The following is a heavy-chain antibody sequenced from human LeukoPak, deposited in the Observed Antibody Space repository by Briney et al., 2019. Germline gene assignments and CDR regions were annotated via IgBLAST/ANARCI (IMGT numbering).Heavy chain of an antibody. D-gene: IGHD3-22*01. CDR2: IIPIFGTA. Sequence: SVKVSCKASGGTFSSYAISWVRQAPGQGLEWMGRIIPIFGTANYAQKFQGRVTITTDESTSTAYMELSSLRSEDTAIYYCARGYDSSGYYWVYWGQGTLVTVSS. CDR1: GGTFSSYA. CDR3: ARGYDSSGYYWVY. J-gene: IGHJ4*02. V-gene: IGHV1-69*05.